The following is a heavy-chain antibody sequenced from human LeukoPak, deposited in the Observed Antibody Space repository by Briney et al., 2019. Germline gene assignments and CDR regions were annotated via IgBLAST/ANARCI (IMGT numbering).Heavy chain of an antibody. V-gene: IGHV3-30*02. CDR1: GFTFSSYG. D-gene: IGHD3-16*02. CDR2: IRYDGSNK. J-gene: IGHJ4*02. Sequence: GGSLRLSCAASGFTFSSYGMHWVRQAPGKGLEWLAFIRYDGSNKYYADSVKGRFTISRDNSKNTLYLQMNSLRAEDTAVYYCARDFRRDYVWGSHRYTGPYWGQGTLVTVSS. CDR3: ARDFRRDYVWGSHRYTGPY.